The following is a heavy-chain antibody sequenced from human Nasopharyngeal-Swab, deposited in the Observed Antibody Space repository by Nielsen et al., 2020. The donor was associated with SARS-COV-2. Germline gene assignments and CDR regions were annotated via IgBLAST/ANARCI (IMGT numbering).Heavy chain of an antibody. V-gene: IGHV3-30*03. Sequence: GESLKISCAASGFTFSSYGMHWVRQAPGKGLEWVAVISYDGSNKYYADSVKGRFTISRDNSKNTLYLQMNSLRAEDTAVYYCARGSSHWDSVGDYWGQGTLVTVSS. CDR2: ISYDGSNK. J-gene: IGHJ4*02. D-gene: IGHD7-27*01. CDR1: GFTFSSYG. CDR3: ARGSSHWDSVGDY.